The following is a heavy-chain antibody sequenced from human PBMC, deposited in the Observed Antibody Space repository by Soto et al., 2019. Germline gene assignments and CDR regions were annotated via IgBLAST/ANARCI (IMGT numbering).Heavy chain of an antibody. Sequence: SETLSLTCTVSGASISDFYWSWIRKSAGKGLEWIGRIYATGTTDYNPSLKSRVMMSVDTSKKQFSLKLRSVTAADTAVYYCVRDGTKTLRDWFDPWGQGISVTVSS. CDR2: IYATGTT. D-gene: IGHD1-1*01. J-gene: IGHJ5*02. CDR3: VRDGTKTLRDWFDP. CDR1: GASISDFY. V-gene: IGHV4-4*07.